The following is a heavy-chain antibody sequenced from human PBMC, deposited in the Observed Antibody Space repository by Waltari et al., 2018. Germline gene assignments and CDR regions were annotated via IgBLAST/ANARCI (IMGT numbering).Heavy chain of an antibody. D-gene: IGHD6-19*01. Sequence: QVQLQESGPGLVKPSETLSLTCTVSGGSISSHYWSWIRQPPGKGLEWIGYIYYSGSTNHNPSLKSRVTISVDTSKNQFSLKLSSVTAADTAVYYCARALRKYSSGWSNWFDPWGQGTLVTVSS. CDR1: GGSISSHY. V-gene: IGHV4-59*11. J-gene: IGHJ5*02. CDR3: ARALRKYSSGWSNWFDP. CDR2: IYYSGST.